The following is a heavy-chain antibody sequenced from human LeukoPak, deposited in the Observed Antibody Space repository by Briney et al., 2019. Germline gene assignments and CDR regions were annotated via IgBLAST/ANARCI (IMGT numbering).Heavy chain of an antibody. J-gene: IGHJ2*01. CDR1: GGSLSGYY. CDR3: ARGVTLYYYFDL. CDR2: MHYTGAT. D-gene: IGHD4-23*01. Sequence: SETLSLTCAVYGGSLSGYYWSWFRQPPGKGLEWIGEMHYTGATNYSPSLKSRVTISAGTSKNQFSLKVNSVTAAYTAVYYCARGVTLYYYFDLWGRGTLVTASS. V-gene: IGHV4-34*01.